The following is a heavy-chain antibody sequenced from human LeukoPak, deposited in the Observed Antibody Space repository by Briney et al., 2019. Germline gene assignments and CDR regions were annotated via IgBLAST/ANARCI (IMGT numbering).Heavy chain of an antibody. CDR2: ISSSSSTI. CDR3: AKDDAWLRFGE. D-gene: IGHD3-10*01. V-gene: IGHV3-48*01. J-gene: IGHJ4*02. Sequence: GGSLRLSCAASLFTFSNYSMNWVRQAPGKGLEWLSYISSSSSTIYYADSVKGRFTISRDNAKNSLYLEVISLTAEDTAVYYCAKDDAWLRFGEWSQGTLVTVSS. CDR1: LFTFSNYS.